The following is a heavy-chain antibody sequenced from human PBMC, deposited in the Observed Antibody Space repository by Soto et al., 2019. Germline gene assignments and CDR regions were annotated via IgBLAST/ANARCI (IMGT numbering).Heavy chain of an antibody. V-gene: IGHV3-23*01. CDR3: AKGSASSRPYYFDH. CDR2: ITNSGGDT. J-gene: IGHJ4*02. CDR1: GFTFRSYA. D-gene: IGHD2-2*01. Sequence: GGSLRLSCAASGFTFRSYAMSWVRQAPGKGLEWVSAITNSGGDTYHADSVKGRFTISGDNSKNTLYMQMNSLTAEDTAVYYCAKGSASSRPYYFDHWGQGALVTVSS.